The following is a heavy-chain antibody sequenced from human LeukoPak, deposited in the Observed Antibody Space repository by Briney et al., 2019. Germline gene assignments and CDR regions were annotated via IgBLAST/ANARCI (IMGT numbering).Heavy chain of an antibody. D-gene: IGHD1-26*01. CDR3: AKKRGGIYYSGSDY. V-gene: IGHV3-23*01. CDR2: VRGSDAGT. CDR1: GFTFSSYA. J-gene: IGHJ4*02. Sequence: GGSLRLSCAASGFTFSSYAMNWVRQAPGKGLEWVSAVRGSDAGTSYADSVKGRFTISRDNSKNTLYLQMNSLRAEDTAVYYCAKKRGGIYYSGSDYWGQGTLVTVSS.